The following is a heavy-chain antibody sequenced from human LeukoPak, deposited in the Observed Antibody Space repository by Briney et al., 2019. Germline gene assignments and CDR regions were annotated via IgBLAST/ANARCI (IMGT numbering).Heavy chain of an antibody. CDR2: ISYDGSNK. CDR1: GFTFSSYA. CDR3: ARDFDWLLYFQY. J-gene: IGHJ1*01. Sequence: GGSLRLSCAASGFTFSSYAMHWVRQAPGKGLEWVAVISYDGSNKYYADSVKGRFTISRDNSKNTLYLQMNSLRAEDTAVYYCARDFDWLLYFQYWGQGTLVTVSS. D-gene: IGHD3-9*01. V-gene: IGHV3-30-3*01.